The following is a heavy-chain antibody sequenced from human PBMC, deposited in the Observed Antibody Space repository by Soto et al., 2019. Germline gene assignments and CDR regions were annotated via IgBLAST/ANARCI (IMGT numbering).Heavy chain of an antibody. CDR1: GFPFSSYA. J-gene: IGHJ6*02. CDR2: ISSGSNT. D-gene: IGHD7-27*01. CDR3: AKAAATGKSDGMDG. Sequence: EVQLLESGGGLVQPGGSLRLSCVASGFPFSSYAMSWVRQTPGRGLECVSSISSGSNTYYTDSVRGRFTISRDNSKNSLYLQMSSLRADDTALYYCAKAAATGKSDGMDGWGQGTTVSVSS. V-gene: IGHV3-23*01.